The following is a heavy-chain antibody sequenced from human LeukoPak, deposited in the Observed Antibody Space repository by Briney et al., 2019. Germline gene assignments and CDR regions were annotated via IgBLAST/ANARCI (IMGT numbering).Heavy chain of an antibody. Sequence: PGGSLRLSCAASGFTVSSNYMSWVRQAPGKGLEGVSIIYSGGSTYYADSVKGRFTISRDNSKNTLYLQMNSLRAEDTAVYYCARDIVGGAEYFQYWGQGTLVTVSS. V-gene: IGHV3-53*01. CDR2: IYSGGST. D-gene: IGHD1-26*01. CDR1: GFTVSSNY. CDR3: ARDIVGGAEYFQY. J-gene: IGHJ1*01.